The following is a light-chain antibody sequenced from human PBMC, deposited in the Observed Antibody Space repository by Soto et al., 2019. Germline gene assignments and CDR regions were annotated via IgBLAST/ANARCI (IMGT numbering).Light chain of an antibody. CDR1: QSVSSY. J-gene: IGKJ1*01. CDR3: QQYGSSGT. CDR2: GAS. V-gene: IGKV3-20*01. Sequence: RHSAAALALSAGKRQALCGRASQSVSSYLAWYQQEPGQAPLILIFGASTRATRIPDRFSGSGSGSDFTLTISILEPEDFAVYYCQQYGSSGTFGQGTKVDIK.